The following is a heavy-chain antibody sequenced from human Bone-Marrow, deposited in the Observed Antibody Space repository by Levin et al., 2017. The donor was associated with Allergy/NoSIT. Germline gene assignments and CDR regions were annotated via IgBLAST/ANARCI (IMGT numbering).Heavy chain of an antibody. D-gene: IGHD5-12*01. CDR2: IFHYGNT. CDR3: ARDRRAWIGDNVPAHYCPDV. J-gene: IGHJ6*02. V-gene: IGHV4-30-4*01. Sequence: PSQTLSLTCTVSGGSMATGEYHWNWVRQSPGAGLEWIGHIFHYGNTVYNPSLGSRVMMSVDVSRNQFSLELRSVTAADPAIYYCARDRRAWIGDNVPAHYCPDVWGRGATVTVSS. CDR1: GGSMATGEYH.